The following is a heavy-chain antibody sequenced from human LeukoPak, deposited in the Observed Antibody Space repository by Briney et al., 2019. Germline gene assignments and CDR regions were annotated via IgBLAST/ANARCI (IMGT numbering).Heavy chain of an antibody. CDR2: INPNSGGT. V-gene: IGHV1-2*02. Sequence: ASVKVSCKASGYTFTSYGISWVRQAPGQGLEWMGWINPNSGGTNYAQKFQGRVTMTRDTSISTAYMELSRLRSDDTAVYYCARGEGSFDYWGQGTLVTVSS. CDR1: GYTFTSYG. J-gene: IGHJ4*02. CDR3: ARGEGSFDY.